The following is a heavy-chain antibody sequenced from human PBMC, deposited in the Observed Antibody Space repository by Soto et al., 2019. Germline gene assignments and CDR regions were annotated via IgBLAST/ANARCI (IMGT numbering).Heavy chain of an antibody. J-gene: IGHJ4*02. CDR1: RFTFSSYA. CDR3: AKLGVRDSSGYYYGW. V-gene: IGHV3-23*01. CDR2: ISGSGGST. D-gene: IGHD3-22*01. Sequence: GALRLSCAASRFTFSSYAMSWVRQAPGKGLEWVSAISGSGGSTYYADSVKGRFTISRDNSKNTLYLQMNSLRAEDTAVYYCAKLGVRDSSGYYYGWWGQGTLVTVSS.